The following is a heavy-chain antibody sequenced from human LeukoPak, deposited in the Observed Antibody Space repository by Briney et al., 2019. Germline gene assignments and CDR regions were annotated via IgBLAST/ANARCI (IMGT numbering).Heavy chain of an antibody. J-gene: IGHJ3*02. CDR3: AREGYEDAFDI. D-gene: IGHD3-3*01. CDR1: GFTFIMFG. CDR2: ISGSSGII. Sequence: PGGSLRLSCAASGFTFIMFGMNWVRQAPGKGPEWVSYISGSSGIIYYADSVQGRFTISRDNAKNSLYLQVNSLRADDTAVYYCAREGYEDAFDIWGQGTMVTVFS. V-gene: IGHV3-48*04.